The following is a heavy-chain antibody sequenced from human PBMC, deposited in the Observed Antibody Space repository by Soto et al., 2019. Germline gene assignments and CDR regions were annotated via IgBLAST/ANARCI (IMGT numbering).Heavy chain of an antibody. CDR2: VYYSGST. D-gene: IGHD1-1*01. Sequence: SETLSLTCTVSGASISSYYWSWIRQPPGKGLEWIGYVYYSGSTNYNPSLKSRVTISVDTSKNQFSLKLSSVAAADTAMYYCARDTTPSLWGQGTLVTVSS. J-gene: IGHJ4*02. V-gene: IGHV4-59*01. CDR1: GASISSYY. CDR3: ARDTTPSL.